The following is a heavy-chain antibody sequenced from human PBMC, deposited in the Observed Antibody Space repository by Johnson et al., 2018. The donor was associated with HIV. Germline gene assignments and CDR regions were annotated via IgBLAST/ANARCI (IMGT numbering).Heavy chain of an antibody. V-gene: IGHV3-48*04. Sequence: VQLVESGGGVVQPGRSLRLSCAASGFTFSNYGMHWVRQAPGKGLEWVSYISSRGSSIYYADSVTGRFTISRDNAKNSLYLQMNSLRAEDTAVYYCASPAAGNGGAFDIWGQGTMVTVSS. CDR2: ISSRGSSI. CDR3: ASPAAGNGGAFDI. J-gene: IGHJ3*02. D-gene: IGHD1-1*01. CDR1: GFTFSNYG.